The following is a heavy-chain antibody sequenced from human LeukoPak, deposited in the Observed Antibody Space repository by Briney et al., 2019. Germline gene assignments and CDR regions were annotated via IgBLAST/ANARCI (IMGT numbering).Heavy chain of an antibody. CDR2: IYTSGST. CDR1: GGSISSCY. CDR3: ARETGGSSWPYYFDY. Sequence: SETLSLTCTVSGGSISSCYWSWIRQPAGKGLEWIGRIYTSGSTNYNPSLKSRVTMSVDTSKNQFSLKLSSVTAADTAVYYCARETGGSSWPYYFDYWGQGTLVTVSS. J-gene: IGHJ4*02. D-gene: IGHD6-13*01. V-gene: IGHV4-4*07.